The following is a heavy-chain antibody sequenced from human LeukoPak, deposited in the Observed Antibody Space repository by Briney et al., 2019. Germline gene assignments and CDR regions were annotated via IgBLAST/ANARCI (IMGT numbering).Heavy chain of an antibody. Sequence: GESLKISCKGSGYSFTSYWIGWVRQMPGKGLEWMGVIYPGDSDTRYSPSFQGQVTISADKSISTAYLQWSSLKASDTAMYYCARAFAGWGGYCSSTSCSWFDPWGQGTLVTVSS. V-gene: IGHV5-51*01. J-gene: IGHJ5*02. CDR3: ARAFAGWGGYCSSTSCSWFDP. CDR2: IYPGDSDT. CDR1: GYSFTSYW. D-gene: IGHD2-2*01.